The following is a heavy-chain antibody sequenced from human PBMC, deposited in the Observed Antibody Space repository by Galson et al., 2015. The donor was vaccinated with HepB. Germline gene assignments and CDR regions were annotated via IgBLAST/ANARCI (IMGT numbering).Heavy chain of an antibody. Sequence: SVKVSCKASGGTFSSYAISWVRQAPGQGLEWMGGIIPIFGTADYAQKFQGRVTITADESTSTAYMELSSLRSEDTAVYYCARADYYGSGSYGELDYWGQGTLVTVSS. CDR1: GGTFSSYA. CDR2: IIPIFGTA. J-gene: IGHJ4*02. CDR3: ARADYYGSGSYGELDY. V-gene: IGHV1-69*13. D-gene: IGHD3-10*01.